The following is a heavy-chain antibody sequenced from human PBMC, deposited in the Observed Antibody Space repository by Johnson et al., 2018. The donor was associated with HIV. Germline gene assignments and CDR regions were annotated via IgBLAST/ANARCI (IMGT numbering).Heavy chain of an antibody. V-gene: IGHV3-66*01. CDR2: IYSGGST. Sequence: VQLVESGGGLVQPGGSLRLYCAASGFTVSSDYMSWVRQAPGKGLEWVSLIYSGGSTYYTDSVKGRFTISRDNSNNTLYLQMNSLTAEDTAMYFCARDPFPRFYAFDIWGQGTMVTVSS. CDR3: ARDPFPRFYAFDI. CDR1: GFTVSSDY. J-gene: IGHJ3*02.